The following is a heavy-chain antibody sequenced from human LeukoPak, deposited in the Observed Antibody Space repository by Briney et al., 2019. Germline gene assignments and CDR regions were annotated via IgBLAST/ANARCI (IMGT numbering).Heavy chain of an antibody. Sequence: GESLKISCKGSGYSFTTYWIAWVRQMPGKGLEWMGIIYPGDSYTTYSPSFQGQVTISADKSISTAYLQWRSLKASDTAMYYCAGRSGSDALDIWGQGTMVTVSS. J-gene: IGHJ3*02. CDR1: GYSFTTYW. CDR3: AGRSGSDALDI. D-gene: IGHD3-10*01. V-gene: IGHV5-51*01. CDR2: IYPGDSYT.